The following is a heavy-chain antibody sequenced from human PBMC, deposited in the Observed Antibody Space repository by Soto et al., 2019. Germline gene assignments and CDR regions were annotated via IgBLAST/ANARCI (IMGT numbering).Heavy chain of an antibody. D-gene: IGHD4-17*01. CDR3: ARRYGDASDY. Sequence: QVQLQESGPGLVKPSETLSLTCTVSGGSISSYYWSWIRQPPGKGLEWIGYIYYSGSTNYNPSLKSRVTLSVDTSKNHSSLKRSSVTAAATAVYYCARRYGDASDYWGQGTLVTVSS. V-gene: IGHV4-59*08. CDR1: GGSISSYY. J-gene: IGHJ4*02. CDR2: IYYSGST.